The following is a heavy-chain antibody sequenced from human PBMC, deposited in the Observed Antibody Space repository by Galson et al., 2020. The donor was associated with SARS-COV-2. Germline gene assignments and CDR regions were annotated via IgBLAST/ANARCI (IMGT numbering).Heavy chain of an antibody. D-gene: IGHD2-15*01. CDR1: GFTFSDYP. CDR3: ATAYHNFGYCSSGSCAREDY. Sequence: GGSLRLSCAASGFTFSDYPMSWVRQAPGKGLAWVSGIRGRGRGTYYRDSVTGRFTVSRDNSQNMLFLQMDSLRAEDTAIYFCATAYHNFGYCSSGSCAREDYWGHGTLVTVSS. V-gene: IGHV3-23*01. J-gene: IGHJ4*01. CDR2: IRGRGRGT.